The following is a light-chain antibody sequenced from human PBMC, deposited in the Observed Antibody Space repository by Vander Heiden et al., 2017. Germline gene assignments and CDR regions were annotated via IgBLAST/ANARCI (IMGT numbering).Light chain of an antibody. CDR3: QSTDSSGTYWL. V-gene: IGLV3-25*03. CDR1: TLAKQY. CDR2: KDS. Sequence: SYELTQPLSVSVSPGQTARITCSGDTLAKQYAYWYQQKPGQAPVLVIYKDSERPSGIPERFSGSSSGTTVTLTISGVQAEDEADYYCQSTDSSGTYWLFGGGTKLTVL. J-gene: IGLJ3*02.